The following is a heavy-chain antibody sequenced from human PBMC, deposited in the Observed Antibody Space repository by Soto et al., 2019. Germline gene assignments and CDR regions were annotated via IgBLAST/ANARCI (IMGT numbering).Heavy chain of an antibody. Sequence: QVQLVQSGAEEKKPGASVKVSCKASGYTFTSYAMHWVRQAPGQRLEWMGWINAGNGNTKYSQKFQGRVTITRDTSASTAYMELSSLRSEDTAVYYCARARGVLRYFDWLLLAYWGQGTLVTVSS. D-gene: IGHD3-9*01. CDR2: INAGNGNT. V-gene: IGHV1-3*05. CDR3: ARARGVLRYFDWLLLAY. J-gene: IGHJ4*02. CDR1: GYTFTSYA.